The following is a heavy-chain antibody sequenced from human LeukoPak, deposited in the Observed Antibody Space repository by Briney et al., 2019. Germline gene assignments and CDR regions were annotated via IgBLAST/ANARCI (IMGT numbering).Heavy chain of an antibody. J-gene: IGHJ3*02. CDR1: GYSFTSYW. CDR2: IYPGDSDT. Sequence: KRGESLKISCKGSGYSFTSYWIGWVRQMPGKGLEWMGIIYPGDSDTRYSPSFQGQVTISADKSISTAYLQWSSLKASDTAMYYCARPLWPAHTLDFWSGYHAEDAFDIWGQGTMVTVSS. V-gene: IGHV5-51*01. D-gene: IGHD3-3*01. CDR3: ARPLWPAHTLDFWSGYHAEDAFDI.